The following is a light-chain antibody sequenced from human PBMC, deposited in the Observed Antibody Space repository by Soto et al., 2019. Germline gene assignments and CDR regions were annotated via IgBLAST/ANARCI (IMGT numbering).Light chain of an antibody. V-gene: IGKV3-20*01. Sequence: EIVLTQSPGTLSLSPGERVTLSCRASQSVTRRSLAWYQQKPGQAPSLLISGASNRATGLPDRFSGSGSGTYSTPISSLQPPEYAVYYYQQYAGSPGTFGQGTNVDI. CDR2: GAS. CDR3: QQYAGSPGT. CDR1: QSVTRRS. J-gene: IGKJ1*01.